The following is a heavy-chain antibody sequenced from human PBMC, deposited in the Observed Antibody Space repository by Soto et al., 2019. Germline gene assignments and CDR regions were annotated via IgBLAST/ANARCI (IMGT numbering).Heavy chain of an antibody. Sequence: QVQLVQSGAEVKKPGSSVKVSCKASGGTFSSYAISWVRQAPGQGLEWMGGIIPIFGTANYAQKFQGRVTITEDESTSPAYMALSSLRSEDTAVYYCAREERELLLRNWYFDLWGRGTLVTVSS. V-gene: IGHV1-69*01. CDR1: GGTFSSYA. J-gene: IGHJ2*01. D-gene: IGHD1-26*01. CDR3: AREERELLLRNWYFDL. CDR2: IIPIFGTA.